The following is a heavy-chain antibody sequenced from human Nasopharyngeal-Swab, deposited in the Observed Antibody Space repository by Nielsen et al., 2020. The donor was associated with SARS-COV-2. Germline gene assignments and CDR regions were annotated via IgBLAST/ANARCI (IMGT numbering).Heavy chain of an antibody. Sequence: GGSLRLSCAVSGFTFSTYAMSWVRQAPGKGLEWVAVISYDGSNKYYADSVKGRFTISRDNSKNTLYLQMNSLRAEDTAVYYCAKGVERAAEDYWGQGTLVTVSS. D-gene: IGHD6-13*01. J-gene: IGHJ4*02. CDR1: GFTFSTYA. CDR2: ISYDGSNK. CDR3: AKGVERAAEDY. V-gene: IGHV3-30*18.